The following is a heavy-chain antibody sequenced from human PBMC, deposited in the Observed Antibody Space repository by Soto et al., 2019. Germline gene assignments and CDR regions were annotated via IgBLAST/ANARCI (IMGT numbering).Heavy chain of an antibody. J-gene: IGHJ5*02. D-gene: IGHD3-3*01. V-gene: IGHV3-23*01. Sequence: XGSLILSCAAAGFTFSSFAMTWVRQAPGKGLEWVSSISANGGNTFYADSVKGRFTISRDNSKNTLYLQMNSLRAEDTALYYCAKDREGVPGYNWFDHWGQGTLVTVSS. CDR3: AKDREGVPGYNWFDH. CDR1: GFTFSSFA. CDR2: ISANGGNT.